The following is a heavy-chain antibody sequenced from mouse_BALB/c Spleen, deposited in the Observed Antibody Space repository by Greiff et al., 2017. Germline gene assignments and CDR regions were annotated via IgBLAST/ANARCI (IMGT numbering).Heavy chain of an antibody. Sequence: EVQLVESGAELVKPGASVKLSCTASGYTITDSYMYWVKQRPEQGLEWIGRIGPKNGNTKYDPKFQGKATITADTSSNAVYLQLSGLTSEDTAVYYSASYGGCRDYYALDYWGKGTTVTVSS. V-gene: IGHV14-3*02. CDR1: GYTITDSY. CDR3: ASYGGCRDYYALDY. D-gene: IGHD1-1*02. CDR2: IGPKNGNT. J-gene: IGHJ4*01.